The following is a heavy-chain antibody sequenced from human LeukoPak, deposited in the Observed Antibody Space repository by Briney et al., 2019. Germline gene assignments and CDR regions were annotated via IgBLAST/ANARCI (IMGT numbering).Heavy chain of an antibody. V-gene: IGHV3-48*04. CDR1: GFTLSNYG. CDR3: ARAEYYDFWSGYYTGYDY. Sequence: GGSLRLSCAASGFTLSNYGMNWVRQAPGKGLEWLSYISSSSNTIHYADSVKGRFTISRDNAKNSLYLQMNSLRAEDTAVYYCARAEYYDFWSGYYTGYDYWGQGTLVTVSS. D-gene: IGHD3-3*01. J-gene: IGHJ4*02. CDR2: ISSSSNTI.